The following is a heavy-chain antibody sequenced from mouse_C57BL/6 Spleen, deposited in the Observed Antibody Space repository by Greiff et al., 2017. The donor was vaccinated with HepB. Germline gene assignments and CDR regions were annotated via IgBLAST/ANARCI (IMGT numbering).Heavy chain of an antibody. CDR1: GFNIKDYY. CDR2: IDPEDGDT. CDR3: TTRYGSSRYWYFDV. V-gene: IGHV14-1*01. J-gene: IGHJ1*03. D-gene: IGHD1-1*01. Sequence: VQLQQSGAELVRPGASVKLSCTASGFNIKDYYMHWVKQRPEQGLEWIGRIDPEDGDTAYAPKFQGKATMTADTSSNTAYLQLSSLTSEDTAVYYCTTRYGSSRYWYFDVWGTGTAVTVSS.